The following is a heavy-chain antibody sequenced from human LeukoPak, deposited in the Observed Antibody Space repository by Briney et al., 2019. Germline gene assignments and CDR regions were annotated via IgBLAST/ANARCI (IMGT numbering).Heavy chain of an antibody. D-gene: IGHD4-23*01. J-gene: IGHJ4*02. CDR3: ARGFGGPDY. CDR1: GFTFSSYV. Sequence: GGLRILCCASSGFTFSSYVMTWGRQAPGKGLEWLSVIRGSGDNTYYADSVKGRFTISRDNSKSTLYLQMNSLRAEDTAVYYCARGFGGPDYWGQGTLVTVSS. CDR2: IRGSGDNT. V-gene: IGHV3-23*01.